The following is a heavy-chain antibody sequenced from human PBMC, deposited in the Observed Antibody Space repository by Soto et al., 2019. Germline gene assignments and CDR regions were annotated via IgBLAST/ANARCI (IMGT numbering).Heavy chain of an antibody. CDR3: ARGLIRYYYYYMDV. CDR1: GGSISSYY. CDR2: IYYSGST. V-gene: IGHV4-59*01. Sequence: SETLSLTCTVSGGSISSYYWSWIRQPPGKGLEWIGYIYYSGSTNYNPSLKSRVTISVDTSKNQFSLKLSSVTAADTAVYYCARGLIRYYYYYMDVWGKGTTVTV. D-gene: IGHD3-16*01. J-gene: IGHJ6*03.